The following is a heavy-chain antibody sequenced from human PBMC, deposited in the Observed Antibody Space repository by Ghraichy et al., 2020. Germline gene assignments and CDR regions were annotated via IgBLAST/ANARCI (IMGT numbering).Heavy chain of an antibody. V-gene: IGHV3-74*01. CDR1: GFTFRTSW. CDR3: ARGFESGAFLIDS. D-gene: IGHD1-26*01. CDR2: IDDNGSRT. Sequence: GESLNISCAASGFTFRTSWMHWVRQAPGKGLVWVSGIDDNGSRTYYVDSVKGRFTISRDNAKNTVYLQMNSLRDEDTAVYVCARGFESGAFLIDSWGQGTLVTV. J-gene: IGHJ4*02.